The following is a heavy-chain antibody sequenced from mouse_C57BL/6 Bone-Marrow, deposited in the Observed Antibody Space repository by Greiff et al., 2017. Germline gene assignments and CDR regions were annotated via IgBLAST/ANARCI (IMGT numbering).Heavy chain of an antibody. J-gene: IGHJ3*01. CDR2: IYPGDGDT. CDR3: ARSGHYYGSSPFAY. CDR1: GYAFSSSW. V-gene: IGHV1-82*01. D-gene: IGHD1-1*01. Sequence: VQLQQSGPELVKPGASVKISCKASGYAFSSSWMNWVKQRPGKGLEWIGRIYPGDGDTNYNGKFKGKATLTADKSSSTAYMQLSSLTSEDSAVYFCARSGHYYGSSPFAYWGQETLVTVS.